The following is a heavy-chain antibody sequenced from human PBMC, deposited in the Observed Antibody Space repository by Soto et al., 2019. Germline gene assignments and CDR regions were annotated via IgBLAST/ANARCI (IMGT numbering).Heavy chain of an antibody. J-gene: IGHJ4*02. CDR1: GGSINSSRYY. D-gene: IGHD5-12*01. CDR3: ARQSNHDYRPYFFDY. V-gene: IGHV4-39*01. CDR2: IYYRGIT. Sequence: QLQLQESGPGLVKPSETLSLTCTVSGGSINSSRYYWGWIRQPPGRGLEWITSIYYRGITYYNASLHSRVTISVDTSKNQFSLKLSSVTAADTAVYYCARQSNHDYRPYFFDYWGQGTLVTVSS.